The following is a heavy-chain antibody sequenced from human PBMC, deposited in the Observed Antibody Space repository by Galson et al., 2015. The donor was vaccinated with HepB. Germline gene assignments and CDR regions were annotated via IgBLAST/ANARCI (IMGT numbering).Heavy chain of an antibody. CDR1: GFTFSSYA. CDR3: AKDLHYYDSSGYYFDY. V-gene: IGHV3-23*01. J-gene: IGHJ4*02. Sequence: SLRLSCAASGFTFSSYAMSWVRQAPGKGLEWVSAISGSGGSTYYADSVKGRFTISRDNSKNTLYLQMNSLRAEDTAVYYCAKDLHYYDSSGYYFDYWGQGTLVTVSS. CDR2: ISGSGGST. D-gene: IGHD3-22*01.